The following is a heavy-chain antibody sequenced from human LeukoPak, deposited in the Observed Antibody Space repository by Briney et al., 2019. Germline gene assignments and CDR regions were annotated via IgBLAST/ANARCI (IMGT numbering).Heavy chain of an antibody. CDR3: ARDRHTLGVVITSRLTNWFDP. Sequence: PGGSLRLSCAASGFTFSSYAMHWVRQAPGKGLEWVAVISYDGSNKYYADSVKGRFTISRDNSKNTLYLQMNSLRAEDTAVYYCARDRHTLGVVITSRLTNWFDPWGQGTLVTVSS. V-gene: IGHV3-30-3*01. D-gene: IGHD3-3*01. J-gene: IGHJ5*02. CDR2: ISYDGSNK. CDR1: GFTFSSYA.